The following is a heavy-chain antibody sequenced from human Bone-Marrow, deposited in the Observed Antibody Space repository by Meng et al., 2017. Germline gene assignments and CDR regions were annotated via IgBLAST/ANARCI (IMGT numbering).Heavy chain of an antibody. CDR3: ARETHYYDSRYFDY. V-gene: IGHV1-2*06. Sequence: QVQLVQSGAEVKKPGASVKVSCKASGYTFPDYWLHWVRRAPGQGLEWMGRINPKSGDTHYAQRFQGRVTMTGDTSISTAYMELSGLRSDDTAVYYCARETHYYDSRYFDYWGQGTLVTVSS. CDR1: GYTFPDYW. D-gene: IGHD3-22*01. CDR2: INPKSGDT. J-gene: IGHJ4*02.